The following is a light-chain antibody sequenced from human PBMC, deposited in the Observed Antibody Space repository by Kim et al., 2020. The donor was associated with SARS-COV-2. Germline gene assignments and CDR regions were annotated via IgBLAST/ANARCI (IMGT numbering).Light chain of an antibody. J-gene: IGKJ4*01. CDR3: QEYNNWTTLS. Sequence: EIVMTQSPATLSVSPGEGATLSCRASHSATTNLAWYQQKPGQAPRLLIYGASIRASGIPARFSGSGSGTDFTLTISSLQSEDSAVYYCQEYNNWTTLSFGAGTKVDIK. CDR2: GAS. V-gene: IGKV3D-15*01. CDR1: HSATTN.